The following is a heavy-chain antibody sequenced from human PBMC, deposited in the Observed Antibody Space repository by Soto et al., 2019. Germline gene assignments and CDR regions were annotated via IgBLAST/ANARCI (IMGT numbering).Heavy chain of an antibody. CDR3: ASGAAAGTWWFDP. D-gene: IGHD6-13*01. Sequence: EVQLVESGGGLVQPGGSLRLSCAASGFTFSSYSMNWVRQAPGKGLEWVSYISSSSSTIYYADSVKGRFTISRDNAKNSLYLRMNSLRDEDTAVYYCASGAAAGTWWFDPWGQGTLVTVSS. J-gene: IGHJ5*02. CDR1: GFTFSSYS. CDR2: ISSSSSTI. V-gene: IGHV3-48*02.